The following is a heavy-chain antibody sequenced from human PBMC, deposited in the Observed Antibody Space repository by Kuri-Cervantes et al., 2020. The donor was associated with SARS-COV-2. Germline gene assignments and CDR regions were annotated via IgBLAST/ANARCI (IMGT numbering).Heavy chain of an antibody. CDR1: GCTFSSYS. D-gene: IGHD5-18*01. CDR2: ISSKSSYR. Sequence: RSLKISCAASGCTFSSYSMNWVRQAPGKGLEWVSSISSKSSYRYYADSVKGRFTMSRDDGRNSLYLQMNSLRAEDTAVYYCARLDGIELWLRSLYYMDVWGKGTSVTVSS. CDR3: ARLDGIELWLRSLYYMDV. J-gene: IGHJ6*03. V-gene: IGHV3-21*01.